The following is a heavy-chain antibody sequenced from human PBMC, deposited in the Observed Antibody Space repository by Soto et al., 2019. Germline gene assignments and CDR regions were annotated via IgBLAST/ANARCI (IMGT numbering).Heavy chain of an antibody. CDR3: ARDQGYCSGGNCYSYFDY. Sequence: QVQLVESGGGVVQPGRSLRLSCAASGFSFSHHGMQWVRQAPGKGLEWVAVIWSDATREHYADSVKGRFTISRDNSKNTLYLQMDSLRAEDTAVYYCARDQGYCSGGNCYSYFDYWGQGTLVTVSS. V-gene: IGHV3-33*01. CDR2: IWSDATRE. D-gene: IGHD2-15*01. J-gene: IGHJ4*02. CDR1: GFSFSHHG.